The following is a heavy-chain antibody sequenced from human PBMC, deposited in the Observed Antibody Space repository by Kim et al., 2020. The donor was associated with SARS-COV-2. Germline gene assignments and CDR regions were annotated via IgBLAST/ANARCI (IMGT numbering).Heavy chain of an antibody. J-gene: IGHJ6*02. Sequence: GGSLRLSCAASGFTFSSYAMSWVRQAPGKGLEWVSVIYSGGTSTYYGDSVKGRFTISRDNSKNTLYLQMNSLRAEDTAVYYCAKEGGVDGSRVRRNYYYGMDVWGQGTTVTVSS. V-gene: IGHV3-23*03. CDR3: AKEGGVDGSRVRRNYYYGMDV. D-gene: IGHD2-15*01. CDR1: GFTFSSYA. CDR2: IYSGGTST.